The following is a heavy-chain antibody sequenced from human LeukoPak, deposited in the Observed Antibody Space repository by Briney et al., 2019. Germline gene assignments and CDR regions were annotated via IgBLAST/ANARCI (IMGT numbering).Heavy chain of an antibody. CDR2: ILGSGGTT. Sequence: GRSLRLSCAASGFTFSNYAMSWVRQAPGKGLEWVSAILGSGGTTYYADSVKGRFTISRDNSKNTLYMQMNSLRAGDTALYYCARRGSGNDYWGQGTLVTVSS. V-gene: IGHV3-23*01. J-gene: IGHJ4*02. CDR1: GFTFSNYA. CDR3: ARRGSGNDY. D-gene: IGHD3-16*01.